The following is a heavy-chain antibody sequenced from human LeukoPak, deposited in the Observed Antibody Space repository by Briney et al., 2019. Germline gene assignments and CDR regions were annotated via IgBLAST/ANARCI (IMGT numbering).Heavy chain of an antibody. CDR3: ATRYSSGWIDAFDI. D-gene: IGHD6-19*01. CDR1: GGSISSSTYY. J-gene: IGHJ3*02. CDR2: IYYSGST. Sequence: PSETLSLTCTVTGGSISSSTYYWSWIRQPPGKGLEWIGYIYYSGSTNYNPSLKSRVTISVDTSKNQFSLKLSSVTAADTAVYYCATRYSSGWIDAFDIWGQGTMVTVSS. V-gene: IGHV4-61*01.